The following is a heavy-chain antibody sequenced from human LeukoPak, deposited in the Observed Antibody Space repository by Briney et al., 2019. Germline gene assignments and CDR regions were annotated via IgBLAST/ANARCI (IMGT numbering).Heavy chain of an antibody. CDR1: GYSFTNYW. CDR3: ARPLGAIYYDAFDI. CDR2: INPDDSEI. V-gene: IGHV5-51*01. D-gene: IGHD1-26*01. J-gene: IGHJ3*02. Sequence: GEPLKISCKGSGYSFTNYWIGWVRQTPGKGLEWMGVINPDDSEIKYSPSLQGQVTISADKSISTAYLQWSSLKASDTAMYYCARPLGAIYYDAFDIWGQGTMVTVSS.